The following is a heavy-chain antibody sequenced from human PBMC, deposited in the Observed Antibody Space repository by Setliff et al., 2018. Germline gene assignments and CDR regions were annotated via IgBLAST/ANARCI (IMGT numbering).Heavy chain of an antibody. D-gene: IGHD3-3*01. CDR3: VRMSGFLYMDV. J-gene: IGHJ6*03. Sequence: SETLSLTCTVSVGSISSSSYYWGWHRQPPGKGLEWIGNIYYSGSTYYNPSLKSRVTISVDTSKNQFSLKLSSATAADTAVYYCVRMSGFLYMDVWGKGTTVTVSS. CDR1: VGSISSSSYY. V-gene: IGHV4-39*07. CDR2: IYYSGST.